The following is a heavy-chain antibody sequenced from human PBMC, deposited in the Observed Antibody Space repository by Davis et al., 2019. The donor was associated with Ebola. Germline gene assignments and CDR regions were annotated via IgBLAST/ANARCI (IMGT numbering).Heavy chain of an antibody. CDR3: ARETTSFGELFYYYYGMDV. V-gene: IGHV3-7*03. D-gene: IGHD3-10*01. Sequence: PGGSLRLSCAASGFTFSSYWMSWVRQAPGKGLEWVANIKQDGSEKYYVDSVKGRFTISRDNAKNSLYLQMNSLRAEDTAVYYCARETTSFGELFYYYYGMDVWGQGTTVTVSS. J-gene: IGHJ6*02. CDR2: IKQDGSEK. CDR1: GFTFSSYW.